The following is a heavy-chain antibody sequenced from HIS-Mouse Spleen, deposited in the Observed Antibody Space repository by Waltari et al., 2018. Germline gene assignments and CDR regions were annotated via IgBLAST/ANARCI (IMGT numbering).Heavy chain of an antibody. V-gene: IGHV3-33*03. CDR2: RWYDGSNK. Sequence: QVQLVESGGGVVQPGRSLRLSCAASGFTFSSYGMPWVRQAPGKGLEWVAARWYDGSNKYHADSVKGRFTMSKDKSKNTLYLQMNSLRAEDTAVYYCAKDRGAYRAEYFQHWGQGTLVTVSS. J-gene: IGHJ1*01. CDR3: AKDRGAYRAEYFQH. CDR1: GFTFSSYG. D-gene: IGHD4-4*01.